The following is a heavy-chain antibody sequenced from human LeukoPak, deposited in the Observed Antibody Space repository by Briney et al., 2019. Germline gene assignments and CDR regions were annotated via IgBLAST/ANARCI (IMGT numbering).Heavy chain of an antibody. V-gene: IGHV3-73*01. D-gene: IGHD2-2*01. Sequence: PGGSLRLSCAASGFTFSGSAMHWVRQASGKGLKWVGRIRSKANSYATAYAASVKGRFTISRDDSKNTAYLQMNSLKTEDTAVYYCTSDSNQYQLQGLIDYWGQGTLVTVSS. CDR3: TSDSNQYQLQGLIDY. CDR2: IRSKANSYAT. CDR1: GFTFSGSA. J-gene: IGHJ4*02.